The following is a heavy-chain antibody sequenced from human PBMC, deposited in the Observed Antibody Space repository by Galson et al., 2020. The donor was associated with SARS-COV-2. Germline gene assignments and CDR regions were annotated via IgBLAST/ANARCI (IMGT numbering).Heavy chain of an antibody. CDR2: INHSGST. CDR3: ARLRNSQYCSSTSCYAGRYYYYYMDV. J-gene: IGHJ6*03. CDR1: GGSFSGYY. Sequence: SETLSLTCAVYGGSFSGYYWSWIRQPPGKGLEWIGEINHSGSTNYNPSLKSRVTISVDTSKNQFSLKLSSVTAADTAVYYCARLRNSQYCSSTSCYAGRYYYYYMDVWGKGTTVTVSS. D-gene: IGHD2-2*01. V-gene: IGHV4-34*01.